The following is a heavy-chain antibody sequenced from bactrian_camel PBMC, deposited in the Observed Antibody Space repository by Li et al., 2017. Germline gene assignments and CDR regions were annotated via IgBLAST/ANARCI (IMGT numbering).Heavy chain of an antibody. D-gene: IGHD6*01. Sequence: HVQLVESGGGSVQLGGSLTLSCAVSGNGDGSGYWCTGWFRQAPGKEREAVGARYNDGSISFTKYAGSVKGRFTVSKDNTKNTVYLQMNSLKPDDTGMYYCAARVCYYGTSIVFSSSSYTYWGQGTQVTVS. V-gene: IGHV3S53*01. CDR1: GNGDGSGY. J-gene: IGHJ4*01. CDR3: AARVCYYGTSIVFSSSSYTY. CDR2: RYNDGSISFT.